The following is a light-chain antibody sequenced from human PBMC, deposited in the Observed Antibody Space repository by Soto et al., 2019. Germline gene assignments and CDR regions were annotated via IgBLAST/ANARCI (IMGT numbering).Light chain of an antibody. CDR3: LQHNTYPYT. V-gene: IGKV3-20*01. CDR1: QSVSSY. Sequence: EIVLTQSPGTLSLSPGERATLSCRASQSVSSYLAWYQQKPGQAPRLLIYGASSRATGIPDRFSGSGSGTDFTLTISRLEPEDFATYFCLQHNTYPYTFGQGTKLDIK. CDR2: GAS. J-gene: IGKJ2*01.